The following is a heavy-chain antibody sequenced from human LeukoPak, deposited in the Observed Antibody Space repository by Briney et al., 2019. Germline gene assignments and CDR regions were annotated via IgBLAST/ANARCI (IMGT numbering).Heavy chain of an antibody. CDR3: ARAKAAAGDSYYYYYYYMDV. D-gene: IGHD6-13*01. CDR2: IYNSVNT. Sequence: SETLSLTCTVSGDSISNYFWTWIRQPPGKGLEWIGYIYNSVNTNYNPSLKSRVTISVDTSKNQFSLKLNSVTAADTAVYYCARAKAAAGDSYYYYYYYMDVWGKGTTVTISS. J-gene: IGHJ6*03. V-gene: IGHV4-59*01. CDR1: GDSISNYF.